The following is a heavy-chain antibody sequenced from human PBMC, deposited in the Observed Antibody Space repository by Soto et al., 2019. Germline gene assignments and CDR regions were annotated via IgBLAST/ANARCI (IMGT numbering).Heavy chain of an antibody. V-gene: IGHV4-39*01. CDR1: GGSISSSSFY. D-gene: IGHD3-10*01. CDR3: ARQGPTTPDYSGSGSKWFDH. CDR2: LYYSGST. Sequence: QLQLQESGPGLVKPSETLSLTCTVSGGSISSSSFYWGWIRQPPGKGLEWIGSLYYSGSTYYNPSLKSRVTISFDTSTNQFSLKLSSVTAADTAVYYCARQGPTTPDYSGSGSKWFDHWGQGTLVTVSS. J-gene: IGHJ5*02.